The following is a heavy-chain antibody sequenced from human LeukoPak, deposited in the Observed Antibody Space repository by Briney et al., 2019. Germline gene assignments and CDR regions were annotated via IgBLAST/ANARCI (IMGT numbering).Heavy chain of an antibody. CDR1: GFTFSSYA. D-gene: IGHD4-11*01. CDR2: IYSGGSS. J-gene: IGHJ4*02. CDR3: ARAGYYRFDY. V-gene: IGHV3-53*01. Sequence: GGSLRLSCAASGFTFSSYAMHWVRQAPGKGLEWVSVIYSGGSSYYADSVKGRFTISRDNSKNTLYLQMNSLRAEDTAVYYCARAGYYRFDYWGQGTQVTVSS.